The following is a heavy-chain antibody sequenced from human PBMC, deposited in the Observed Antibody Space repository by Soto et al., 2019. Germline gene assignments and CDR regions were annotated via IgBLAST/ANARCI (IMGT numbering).Heavy chain of an antibody. J-gene: IGHJ6*02. V-gene: IGHV3-13*01. CDR1: GFTFSGSD. CDR2: ITTAGDT. Sequence: GGSLRLSCAASGFTFSGSDMHWVRQVTGKGLEWVSGITTAGDTYYPGSVKGRFTISREKAKNSLYLQMNSLSAGDTAVYYCASELHGASSGKYAWGQGTTLTVSS. D-gene: IGHD1-26*01. CDR3: ASELHGASSGKYA.